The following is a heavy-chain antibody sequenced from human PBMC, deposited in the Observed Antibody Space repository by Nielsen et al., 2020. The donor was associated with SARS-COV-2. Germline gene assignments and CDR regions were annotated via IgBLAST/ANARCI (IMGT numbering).Heavy chain of an antibody. V-gene: IGHV4-59*01. CDR1: GGSISSYY. Sequence: SETLSLTCTVSGGSISSYYWSWIRHPPGKGLEWIGYIYYSGSTNYNPSLKSRVTISVDTSKNQFSLKLSSVTAADTAVYYCASGIVVAFDAFDIWGQGTMVTVSS. CDR2: IYYSGST. D-gene: IGHD2-2*01. CDR3: ASGIVVAFDAFDI. J-gene: IGHJ3*02.